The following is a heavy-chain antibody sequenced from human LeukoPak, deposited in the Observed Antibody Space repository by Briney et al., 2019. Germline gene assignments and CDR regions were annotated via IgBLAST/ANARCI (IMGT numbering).Heavy chain of an antibody. CDR1: GFSFTSYS. V-gene: IGHV3-48*01. CDR2: ISVSSSTI. J-gene: IGHJ4*02. CDR3: APGYCSSASCSHYFNY. Sequence: PGGSLRLSCAASGFSFTSYSMNWVRQAPGKGLEWVSYISVSSSTICYADSVRGRFTISRDNAKNSLYLQMNSLRAEDTAVYYCAPGYCSSASCSHYFNYWGQGTLVTVSS. D-gene: IGHD2-2*01.